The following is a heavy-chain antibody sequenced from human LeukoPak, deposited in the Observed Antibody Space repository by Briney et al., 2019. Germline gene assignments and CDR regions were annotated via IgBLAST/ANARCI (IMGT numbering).Heavy chain of an antibody. Sequence: PGGSLRLSCAASGCTFSSYGMHWVRQAPGKGLEWVAVISYDGSNKYYADSVKGRFTISRDNSKNTLYLQMNSLRAEDTAVYYCAKGSPYDSSGYYYGVIDYWGQGTLVTVSS. CDR1: GCTFSSYG. V-gene: IGHV3-30*18. J-gene: IGHJ4*02. D-gene: IGHD3-22*01. CDR3: AKGSPYDSSGYYYGVIDY. CDR2: ISYDGSNK.